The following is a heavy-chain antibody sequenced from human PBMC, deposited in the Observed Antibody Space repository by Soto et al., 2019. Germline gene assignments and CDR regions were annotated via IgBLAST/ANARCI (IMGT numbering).Heavy chain of an antibody. D-gene: IGHD6-19*01. V-gene: IGHV2-5*02. CDR3: AHRPGSGWCFDY. CDR2: IYWDDDK. J-gene: IGHJ4*02. Sequence: QITLKESGPTLVKPTQTLTLTCTFAGFSLTTSGVGVGWIRQPPGKALEWLALIYWDDDKRYSPSLKSRLTITKDTSKNQVVLTMTNMDPVDTATYYCAHRPGSGWCFDYWGQGTLVTVSS. CDR1: GFSLTTSGVG.